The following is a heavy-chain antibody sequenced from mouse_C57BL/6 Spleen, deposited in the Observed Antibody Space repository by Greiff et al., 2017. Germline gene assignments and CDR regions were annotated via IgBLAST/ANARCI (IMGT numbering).Heavy chain of an antibody. J-gene: IGHJ2*01. CDR3: TTEWDVHFDY. CDR1: GFNIKDYY. V-gene: IGHV14-1*01. D-gene: IGHD4-1*01. CDR2: IDPEDGDT. Sequence: VQLQQSGAELVRPGASVKLSCTASGFNIKDYYMHWVKQRPEQGLEWIGRIDPEDGDTAYAPKFQGKATLTADTSSTTAYLQLSSLTSEDTAVYYCTTEWDVHFDYWGQGTTLTVSS.